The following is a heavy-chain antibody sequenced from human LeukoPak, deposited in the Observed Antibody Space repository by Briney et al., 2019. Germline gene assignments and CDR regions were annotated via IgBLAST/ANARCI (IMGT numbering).Heavy chain of an antibody. Sequence: GGTLRLSCSASGFTFSSYAMSWVRQAPGKGLEWVSIIYSGGSTFYADSVKGRFTISRDNSKNTLYLQMNSLRAEDTAVYYCARGGSYLSAFDIWGQGTMVTVSS. CDR1: GFTFSSYA. J-gene: IGHJ3*02. D-gene: IGHD1-26*01. V-gene: IGHV3-23*03. CDR2: IYSGGST. CDR3: ARGGSYLSAFDI.